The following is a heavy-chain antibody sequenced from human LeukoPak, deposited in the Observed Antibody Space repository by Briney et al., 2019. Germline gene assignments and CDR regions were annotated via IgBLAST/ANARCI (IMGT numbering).Heavy chain of an antibody. Sequence: ASVKVSCKASGGTFSSYAISWVRQAPGQGLEWMGIINPSGGSTSYAQKFQGRVTMTRDTSTSTVYMELSSLRSEDTAVYYCARQARWDGYNLATDTDAFDIWGQGTMVTVSS. CDR1: GGTFSSYA. V-gene: IGHV1-46*01. D-gene: IGHD5-24*01. CDR2: INPSGGST. J-gene: IGHJ3*02. CDR3: ARQARWDGYNLATDTDAFDI.